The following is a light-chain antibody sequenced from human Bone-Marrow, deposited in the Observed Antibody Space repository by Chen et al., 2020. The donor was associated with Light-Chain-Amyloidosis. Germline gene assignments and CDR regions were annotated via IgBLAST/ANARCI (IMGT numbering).Light chain of an antibody. CDR3: QQYGTSPLT. V-gene: IGKV3-20*01. CDR1: QTISSNY. CDR2: GSS. J-gene: IGKJ4*01. Sequence: EIVLTQSPGTLSLSPGEGANLSCRASQTISSNYLTWYQQKFGKAPRLLIYGSSSRATGIQDRFTGSGSGTDFTLTINRLEPEDFAMYYCQQYGTSPLTFGGGTKVEIK.